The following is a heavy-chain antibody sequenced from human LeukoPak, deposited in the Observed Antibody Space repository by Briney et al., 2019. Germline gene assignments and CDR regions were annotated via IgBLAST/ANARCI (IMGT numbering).Heavy chain of an antibody. CDR3: AKTGDYYYYGMDV. CDR2: FSDSGLTT. V-gene: IGHV3-23*01. J-gene: IGHJ6*02. CDR1: GFTFSTYT. D-gene: IGHD7-27*01. Sequence: PGGSLRLSCAASGFTFSTYTMNWVRQAPGKGLEWVSGFSDSGLTTYYADSVKGRFTISRDNSKNTLYLQMNSLRVEDTAVYYCAKTGDYYYYGMDVWGRGTTVTVSS.